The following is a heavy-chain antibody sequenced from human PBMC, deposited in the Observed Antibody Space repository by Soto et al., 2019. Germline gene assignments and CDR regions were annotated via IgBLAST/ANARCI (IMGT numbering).Heavy chain of an antibody. CDR2: IYYSGST. CDR1: GGSISSYY. CDR3: ARDPYSGYDGGDY. Sequence: PSETLSLTCTVSGGSISSYYWSWIRQPPGKGLEWIGYIYYSGSTNYNPSLKSRVTISVDTSKNQFSLKLSSVTAADTAVYYCARDPYSGYDGGDYWGQGILVTVSS. D-gene: IGHD5-12*01. J-gene: IGHJ4*02. V-gene: IGHV4-59*01.